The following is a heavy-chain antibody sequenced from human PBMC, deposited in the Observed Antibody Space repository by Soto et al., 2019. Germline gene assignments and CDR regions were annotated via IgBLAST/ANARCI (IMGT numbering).Heavy chain of an antibody. CDR2: ISAYNGNT. CDR1: GYTFTSYG. Sequence: ASVKVSCKASGYTFTSYGISWVRQAPGQGLEWMGWISAYNGNTNYAQKLQGRVTMTTDTSTSTAYMELRSLRSDDTAVYYCARVPPVLRYFDWFDYWGQGTLVTVSS. V-gene: IGHV1-18*01. J-gene: IGHJ5*01. D-gene: IGHD3-9*01. CDR3: ARVPPVLRYFDWFDY.